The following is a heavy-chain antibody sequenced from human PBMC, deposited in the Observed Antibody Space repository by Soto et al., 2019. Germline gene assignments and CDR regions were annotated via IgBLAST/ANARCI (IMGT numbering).Heavy chain of an antibody. CDR2: INPNSGGT. CDR1: GYTFTGYY. D-gene: IGHD2-2*01. V-gene: IGHV1-2*04. J-gene: IGHJ6*02. CDR3: ARGGQYFSSTSCYVGLPGMDV. Sequence: GASVKVSCKASGYTFTGYYMHWVRQAPGQGLEWMGWINPNSGGTNYAQKFQGWVTMTRDTSISTAYMELSRLRSDDTAVYYCARGGQYFSSTSCYVGLPGMDVWGQGTTVTVSS.